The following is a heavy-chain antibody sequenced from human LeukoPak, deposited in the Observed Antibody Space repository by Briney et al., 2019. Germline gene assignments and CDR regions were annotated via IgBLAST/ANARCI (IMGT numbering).Heavy chain of an antibody. CDR1: RGTFSSYA. D-gene: IGHD2-2*01. V-gene: IGHV1-69*01. Sequence: SVKVSCKASRGTFSSYAISWVRQAPGQGLEWMGGIIPIFGTANYAQKFQGRVTITADESTSTAYMELSSLRSEDTAVYYCARDGGYCSSTSCQPYNWFDPWGQGTLVTVSS. J-gene: IGHJ5*02. CDR2: IIPIFGTA. CDR3: ARDGGYCSSTSCQPYNWFDP.